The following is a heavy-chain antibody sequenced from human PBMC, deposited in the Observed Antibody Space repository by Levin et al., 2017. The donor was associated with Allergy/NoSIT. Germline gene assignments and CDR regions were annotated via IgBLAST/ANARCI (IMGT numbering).Heavy chain of an antibody. CDR2: ISYDGSNK. CDR3: AKDLHKNYGDWPNAFDI. D-gene: IGHD4-17*01. Sequence: GESLKISCAASGFTFSSYGMHWVRQAPGKGLEWVAVISYDGSNKYYADSVKGRFTISRDNSKNTLYLQMNSLRAEDTAVYYCAKDLHKNYGDWPNAFDIWGQGTMVTVSS. J-gene: IGHJ3*02. V-gene: IGHV3-30*18. CDR1: GFTFSSYG.